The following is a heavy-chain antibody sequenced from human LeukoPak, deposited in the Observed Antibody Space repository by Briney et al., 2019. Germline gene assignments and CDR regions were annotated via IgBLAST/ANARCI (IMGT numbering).Heavy chain of an antibody. J-gene: IGHJ4*02. CDR2: INHSGST. CDR1: GGSFSGYY. D-gene: IGHD5-12*01. CDR3: ARGGSEYSGYDYWSFDY. Sequence: SETLSLTYAVYGGSFSGYYWSWIRQPPGKGLEWIGEINHSGSTDYNPSLKSRVTISVDTSKNQFSLKLTSVTAADTAVYYCARGGSEYSGYDYWSFDYWAQGTLVTVSS. V-gene: IGHV4-34*01.